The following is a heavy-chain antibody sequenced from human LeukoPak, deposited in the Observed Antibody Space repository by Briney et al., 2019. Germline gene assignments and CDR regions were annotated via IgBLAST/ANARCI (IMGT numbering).Heavy chain of an antibody. J-gene: IGHJ4*02. D-gene: IGHD6-19*01. CDR3: ARDSGSGWYYLD. CDR2: FDPEDGET. CDR1: GYTLTELS. V-gene: IGHV1-24*01. Sequence: ASVKVSCKVSGYTLTELSMHWVRQAPGKGLEWMGGFDPEDGETIYAQKFQGRVTITRDTSANTVYMELSSLRSEDTAVYYCARDSGSGWYYLDWGQGTLVTVSS.